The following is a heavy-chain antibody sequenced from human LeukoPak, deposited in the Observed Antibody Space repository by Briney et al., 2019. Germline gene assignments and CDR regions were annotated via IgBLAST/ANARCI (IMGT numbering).Heavy chain of an antibody. Sequence: SETLSLTCTVSGGSISSGGYYWSWIRQPPGKGLEWIGYIYHSGSTYYNPSLKSRVTISVDRSKNQFSLKLSSVTAADTAVYYCARVAIGGTIFGVVTAGHIHGSRTFDYWGQGTLVTVSS. CDR3: ARVAIGGTIFGVVTAGHIHGSRTFDY. J-gene: IGHJ4*02. D-gene: IGHD3-3*01. V-gene: IGHV4-30-2*01. CDR1: GGSISSGGYY. CDR2: IYHSGST.